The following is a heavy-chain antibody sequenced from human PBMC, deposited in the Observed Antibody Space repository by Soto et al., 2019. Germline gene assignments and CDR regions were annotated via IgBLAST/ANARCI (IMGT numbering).Heavy chain of an antibody. D-gene: IGHD6-13*01. CDR1: GVSINSAGYY. Sequence: PSETLSLTCNVSGVSINSAGYYWSWIRLHPGKGLEWIGYIFYSGSAYYNPSLKSRATLSVDRSKSQFSLSLNSVTAADTAIYYCAREYKSSPTDWGQGTLVTVSS. V-gene: IGHV4-31*03. J-gene: IGHJ4*02. CDR3: AREYKSSPTD. CDR2: IFYSGSA.